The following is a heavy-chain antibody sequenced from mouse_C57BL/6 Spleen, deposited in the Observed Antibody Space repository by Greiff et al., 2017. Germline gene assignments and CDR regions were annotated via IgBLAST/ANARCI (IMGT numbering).Heavy chain of an antibody. J-gene: IGHJ2*01. CDR1: GFTFSDYG. CDR3: ARRPLYYGSSYGYFDY. V-gene: IGHV5-17*01. Sequence: EVKVEESGGGLVKPGGSLKLSCAASGFTFSDYGMHWVRQAPEKGLEWVAYISSGSSTIYYADTVKGRFTISRDNAKNTLFLQMTSLRSEDTAMYYCARRPLYYGSSYGYFDYWGQGTTLTVSS. D-gene: IGHD1-1*01. CDR2: ISSGSSTI.